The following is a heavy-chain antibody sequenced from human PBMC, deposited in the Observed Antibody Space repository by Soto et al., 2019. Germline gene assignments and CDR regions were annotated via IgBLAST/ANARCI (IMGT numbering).Heavy chain of an antibody. J-gene: IGHJ4*02. CDR3: ARRGGDLTPYYFDY. D-gene: IGHD2-21*02. CDR1: GGSFSGYY. V-gene: IGHV4-34*01. Sequence: SETLSLTCAVYGGSFSGYYWSWIRQPPGKGLEWIGEINHSGSTNYNPSLKSRVTISVDTSKNQFSLKLSSVTAADTAVYYCARRGGDLTPYYFDYWGQGTLVTVSS. CDR2: INHSGST.